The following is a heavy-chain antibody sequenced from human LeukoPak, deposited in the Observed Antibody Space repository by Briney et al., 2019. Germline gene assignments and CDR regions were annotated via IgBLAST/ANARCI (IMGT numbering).Heavy chain of an antibody. V-gene: IGHV1-69*05. D-gene: IGHD2-2*01. J-gene: IGHJ6*03. CDR2: IIPIFGTA. CDR3: ARTVVPAARTKAYYYYMDV. Sequence: SVKVSCKASGGTFSGYAISWVRQAPGQGLEWMGGIIPIFGTANYAQKFQGRVTITTDESTSTAYMELSSLRSEDTAVYYCARTVVPAARTKAYYYYMDVWGKGTTVTVSS. CDR1: GGTFSGYA.